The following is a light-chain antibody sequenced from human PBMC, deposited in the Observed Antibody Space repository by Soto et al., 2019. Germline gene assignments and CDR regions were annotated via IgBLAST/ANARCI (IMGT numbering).Light chain of an antibody. CDR3: QQYDQWPVT. V-gene: IGKV3-15*01. J-gene: IGKJ4*01. CDR1: QSVTSN. CDR2: GAS. Sequence: EIVMTQSPATLSVSPGERVTFSCRASQSVTSNLAWYQHKPGQAPRLLISGASTGATGIPARFSGSGSGTEFTLTIYRLQSEDYAIYYCQQYDQWPVTFGGGTKVDIK.